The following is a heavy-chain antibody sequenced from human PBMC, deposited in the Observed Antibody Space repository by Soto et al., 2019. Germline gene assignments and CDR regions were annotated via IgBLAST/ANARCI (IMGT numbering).Heavy chain of an antibody. J-gene: IGHJ5*01. CDR1: GGSFSGYY. V-gene: IGHV4-34*01. CDR3: ASLYYYDNSGYYYDS. Sequence: SETLSLTCAVYGGSFSGYYWSWIRQPPGKGLEWIGDINHSGSINHNPSLKSRVSISVDTSKNQFSLKLSSVTAADTAVYYCASLYYYDNSGYYYDSWGQGTLVTVSS. CDR2: INHSGSI. D-gene: IGHD3-22*01.